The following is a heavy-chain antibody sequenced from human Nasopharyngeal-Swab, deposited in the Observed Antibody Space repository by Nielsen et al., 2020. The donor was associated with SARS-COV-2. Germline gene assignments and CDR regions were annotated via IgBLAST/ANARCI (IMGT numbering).Heavy chain of an antibody. CDR1: GFTFSTYW. CDR2: IKQDGRET. J-gene: IGHJ6*02. Sequence: GESLKISCAASGFTFSTYWMSWVRQAPGNGLEWVANIKQDGRETYYVGSVRGRFTISRANADNSLYLQMNSLRAEDTALYYCARDLGYVSPGGYFYYQGMDVWGPGTTVTVSS. V-gene: IGHV3-7*01. CDR3: ARDLGYVSPGGYFYYQGMDV. D-gene: IGHD6-13*01.